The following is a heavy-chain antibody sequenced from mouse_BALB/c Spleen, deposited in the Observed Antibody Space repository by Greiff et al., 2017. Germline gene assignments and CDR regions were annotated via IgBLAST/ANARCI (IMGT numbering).Heavy chain of an antibody. Sequence: QVQLQQPGAELVKPGASVKLSCKASGYTFTSYWMHWVKQRPGQGLEWIGEINPSNGRTNYNEKFKSKATLTVDKSSSTAYMQLSSLTSEDSAVYYCARFGDYWGQGTSVTVSS. J-gene: IGHJ4*01. CDR2: INPSNGRT. V-gene: IGHV1S81*02. CDR3: ARFGDY. CDR1: GYTFTSYW.